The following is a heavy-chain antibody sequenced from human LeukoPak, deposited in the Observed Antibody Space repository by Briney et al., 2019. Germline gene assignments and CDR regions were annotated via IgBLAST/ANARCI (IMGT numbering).Heavy chain of an antibody. J-gene: IGHJ4*02. Sequence: GGSLRLSCAASGFTFSDYAIAWVRQTPGKGLEWVSGITGSGDATYYTDSMKGRFTISRDNSKNTLYLQMNSLRAEDTALYYCREAGLVYDLHTHIYYFDYWGQGTLVAVSS. CDR1: GFTFSDYA. CDR2: ITGSGDAT. V-gene: IGHV3-23*01. CDR3: REAGLVYDLHTHIYYFDY. D-gene: IGHD2-8*01.